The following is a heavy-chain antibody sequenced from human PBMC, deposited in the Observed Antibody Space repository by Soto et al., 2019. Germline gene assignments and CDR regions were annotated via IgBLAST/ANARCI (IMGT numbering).Heavy chain of an antibody. D-gene: IGHD3-16*02. Sequence: PSETLSLTCAVSGGSISSSNWWSWVRQPPGKGLEWIGEIYHSGSTNYNPSLKSRVTISVDKSKNQFSLKLSSVTAADTAVYYCARSGSYYDYVWGSYRPYYFDYWGQGTLVTVSS. V-gene: IGHV4-4*02. CDR1: GGSISSSNW. CDR2: IYHSGST. J-gene: IGHJ4*02. CDR3: ARSGSYYDYVWGSYRPYYFDY.